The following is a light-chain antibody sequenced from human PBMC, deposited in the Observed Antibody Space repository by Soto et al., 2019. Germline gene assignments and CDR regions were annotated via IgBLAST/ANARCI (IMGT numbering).Light chain of an antibody. CDR3: QSHDSSLNSWV. CDR2: GNT. Sequence: QAVVTQPPSMSGAPGQRVTISCTGSSSNIGEGYDVHWYQLLPGTAPKLLIYGNTNRPSGVPDRFSGSKSGTSASLAITGLRAEDEADYYCQSHDSSLNSWVFGGGTKLTVL. CDR1: SSNIGEGYD. J-gene: IGLJ3*02. V-gene: IGLV1-40*01.